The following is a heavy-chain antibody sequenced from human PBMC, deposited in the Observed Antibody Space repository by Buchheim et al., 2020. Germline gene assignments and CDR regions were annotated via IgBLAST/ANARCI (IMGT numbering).Heavy chain of an antibody. J-gene: IGHJ4*02. D-gene: IGHD3-22*01. CDR2: INPIDGST. CDR3: VRGGYYDSSGLWN. CDR1: GNTFTSYQ. V-gene: IGHV1-46*04. Sequence: QVQLVQSGAAVQKPGASVKVSCKAPGNTFTSYQMHGVRQAPGQGLEWMGIINPIDGSTSYAQKLRGRVTMTRDTSTSTVYMDLSSLRYEDTTMYYCVRGGYYDSSGLWNWGQGTL.